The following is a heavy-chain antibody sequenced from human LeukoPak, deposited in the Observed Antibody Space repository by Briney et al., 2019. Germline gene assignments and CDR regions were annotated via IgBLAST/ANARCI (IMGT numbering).Heavy chain of an antibody. D-gene: IGHD2-2*01. J-gene: IGHJ4*02. CDR1: GYTFTSYD. CDR2: MNPNSGNT. Sequence: ASVKVSCKASGYTFTSYDINWVRQATGQGLEWMGWMNPNSGNTGYAQKFQGRVTITRNTSISTAYMELSSLRSEDTAVYYCASAVKSRQNQLLLYRGYYFDYWGQGTLVTVSS. V-gene: IGHV1-8*03. CDR3: ASAVKSRQNQLLLYRGYYFDY.